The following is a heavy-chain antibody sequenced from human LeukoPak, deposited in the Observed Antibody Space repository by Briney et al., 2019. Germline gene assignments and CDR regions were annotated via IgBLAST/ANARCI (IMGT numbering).Heavy chain of an antibody. Sequence: GGSLRLSCAASGFTFSSYALNWVRQAPGKGLEWVSTIDGSGKITKYADSVKGRFTISRDNSKNTLFLQMISLRAEDTAVYYCAKEDDYGDYDYYYYYYGMDVWGQGTTVTVS. V-gene: IGHV3-23*01. D-gene: IGHD4-17*01. CDR2: IDGSGKIT. CDR3: AKEDDYGDYDYYYYYYGMDV. CDR1: GFTFSSYA. J-gene: IGHJ6*02.